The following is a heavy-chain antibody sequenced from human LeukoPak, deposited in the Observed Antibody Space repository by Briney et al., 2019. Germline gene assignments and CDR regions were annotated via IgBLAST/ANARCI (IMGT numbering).Heavy chain of an antibody. D-gene: IGHD5-24*01. J-gene: IGHJ4*02. Sequence: GGSLRLSCAASGFTFSSYSMNWVRQAPGKGLEWVSSISSSGNYIYYADSMKGRFTISRDNAKNSLYLQMNSLRAEDTAVYYCARGRDGYNFDYWGQGTLVTVSS. CDR2: ISSSGNYI. CDR1: GFTFSSYS. V-gene: IGHV3-21*01. CDR3: ARGRDGYNFDY.